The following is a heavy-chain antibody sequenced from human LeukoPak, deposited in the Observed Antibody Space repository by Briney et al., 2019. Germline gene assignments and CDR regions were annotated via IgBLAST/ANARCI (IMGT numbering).Heavy chain of an antibody. J-gene: IGHJ4*02. CDR3: AKDNWVATRGHYGFDS. V-gene: IGHV3-43*02. CDR2: ISGDGGST. D-gene: IGHD5-12*01. Sequence: GGSLRLSCAASGFTFDDFAMHWVRQAPGKGLECVSLISGDGGSTYHADSVKGRFCISRDNSKNSLYLQMNSLRVEDTALYYCAKDNWVATRGHYGFDSWGQGTLVTVSS. CDR1: GFTFDDFA.